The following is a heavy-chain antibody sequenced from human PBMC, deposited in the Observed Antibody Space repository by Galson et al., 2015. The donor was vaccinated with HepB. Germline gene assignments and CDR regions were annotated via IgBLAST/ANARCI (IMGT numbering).Heavy chain of an antibody. J-gene: IGHJ6*02. V-gene: IGHV3-66*02. CDR3: ARDFRYSHGYHHYYYYGMDV. CDR2: IHRGGST. CDR1: GFTASNNY. D-gene: IGHD5-18*01. Sequence: SLRLSCAASGFTASNNYMSWVRQAPGKGLEWVSGIHRGGSTYYADSVKGRFTISRDNSKNTLYLQTNSLKTEGTAVYYCARDFRYSHGYHHYYYYGMDVWGQGTTVTVSS.